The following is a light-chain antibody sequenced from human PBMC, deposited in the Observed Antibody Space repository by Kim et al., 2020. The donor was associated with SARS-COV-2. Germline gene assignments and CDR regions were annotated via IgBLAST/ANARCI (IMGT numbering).Light chain of an antibody. J-gene: IGLJ2*01. V-gene: IGLV3-1*01. Sequence: SPGQTASITCSGDKLGDKYACWYQQKPGQSPVLVIYQDSKRPSGIPERFSGSNSGNTATLTISGTQAMDEADYYCQAWDSSTPCVVFGGGTQLTVL. CDR2: QDS. CDR3: QAWDSSTPCVV. CDR1: KLGDKY.